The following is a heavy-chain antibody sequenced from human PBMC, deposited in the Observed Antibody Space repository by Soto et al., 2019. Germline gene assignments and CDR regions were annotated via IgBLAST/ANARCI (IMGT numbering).Heavy chain of an antibody. V-gene: IGHV4-34*01. CDR1: GGSFSGYY. Sequence: PSETLSLTCAVYGGSFSGYYWSWIRQPPGKGLEWIGEINHSGSTNYNPSLKSRVTISVDTSKNQFSLKLSSVTAADTAVYYCAGRGQGWYFDYWGPGTLVTVSS. J-gene: IGHJ4*02. D-gene: IGHD6-19*01. CDR2: INHSGST. CDR3: AGRGQGWYFDY.